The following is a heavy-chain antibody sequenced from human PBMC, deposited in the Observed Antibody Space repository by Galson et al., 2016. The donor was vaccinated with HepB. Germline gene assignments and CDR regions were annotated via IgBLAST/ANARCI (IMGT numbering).Heavy chain of an antibody. D-gene: IGHD1-1*01. CDR3: VRDGLSRNWDDGYFYL. CDR1: GFTFEDYA. CDR2: IGTGGDT. J-gene: IGHJ2*01. V-gene: IGHV3-13*04. Sequence: SLRLSCAASGFTFEDYAMHWVRQAAGKGLEWVSAIGTGGDTYHPGSVKDRFTISRENARNSLNLQMNSLTVGDTAVYYCVRDGLSRNWDDGYFYLWGRGTLVTVSS.